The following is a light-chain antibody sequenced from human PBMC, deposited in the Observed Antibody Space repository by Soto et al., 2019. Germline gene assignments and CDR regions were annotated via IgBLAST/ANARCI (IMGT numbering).Light chain of an antibody. CDR2: GAS. J-gene: IGKJ1*01. Sequence: EIVLTQSPGTLSLSPGEGATLSCRASQSVSSSYLAWYQQKPGQAPRLLIYGASSRATGIPDRFSGGGSGTDFTLTVSRLEPEGCAVYYCQHYYNSPWTFGQGTKVEIK. V-gene: IGKV3-20*01. CDR1: QSVSSSY. CDR3: QHYYNSPWT.